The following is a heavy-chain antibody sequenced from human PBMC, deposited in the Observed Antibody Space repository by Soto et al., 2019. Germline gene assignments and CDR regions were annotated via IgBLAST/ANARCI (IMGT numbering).Heavy chain of an antibody. J-gene: IGHJ4*01. CDR2: IHYSGSS. V-gene: IGHV4-30-4*01. CDR3: ARDLDTATYFDY. Sequence: QVQLQESGPGLVKPSQSLSLTCTVSGGSISSGNYCWSWIRQPPGKGLEWIGCIHYSGSSYYNPSLKSRVTISVDTSKNQFSLKLDSVTAADTAVYYCARDLDTATYFDYWGHGTLVTVSS. CDR1: GGSISSGNYC. D-gene: IGHD5-18*01.